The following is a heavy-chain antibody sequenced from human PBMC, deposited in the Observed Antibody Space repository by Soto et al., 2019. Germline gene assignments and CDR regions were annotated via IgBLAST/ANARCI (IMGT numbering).Heavy chain of an antibody. J-gene: IGHJ4*02. Sequence: QVQLQESGPGLVKPSETLSLTCTVSGGSISDYYWTWIRQPPGKGLECIGYIYYSGSTNYNPSLKSQVPISIDTSKKQLSLKLNSVVAADTAVYYCARLALYSSSGYSDYWGQGALVTVSS. CDR1: GGSISDYY. D-gene: IGHD6-13*01. V-gene: IGHV4-59*08. CDR3: ARLALYSSSGYSDY. CDR2: IYYSGST.